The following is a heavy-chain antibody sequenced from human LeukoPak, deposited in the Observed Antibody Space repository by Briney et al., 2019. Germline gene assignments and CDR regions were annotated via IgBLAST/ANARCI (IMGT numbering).Heavy chain of an antibody. CDR2: IYYSGNT. J-gene: IGHJ6*03. Sequence: KPSETLSLTCTVSGGSISSYYWSWIRQPPGKGLEWIGYIYYSGNTNCNPSLKSRVTISIDTSKNQFSLKLSSVTAADTAVYYCARTGGSYGHYYYYYYYMDVWGKGTTVTVSS. V-gene: IGHV4-59*01. D-gene: IGHD5-18*01. CDR1: GGSISSYY. CDR3: ARTGGSYGHYYYYYYYMDV.